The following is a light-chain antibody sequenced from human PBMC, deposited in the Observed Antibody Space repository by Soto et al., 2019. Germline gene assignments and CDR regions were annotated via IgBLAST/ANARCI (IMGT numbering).Light chain of an antibody. CDR1: NIGSKS. J-gene: IGLJ2*01. V-gene: IGLV3-21*02. Sequence: SYELTQPPSVSVAPRQTAKITCGGNNIGSKSVHWYQQKPGQAPVLVVYDDNDRPSGIPERFSGSDSGNTATLTISRVEAGDEADYYCQVWHSGIDWVFGGGTKVTVL. CDR2: DDN. CDR3: QVWHSGIDWV.